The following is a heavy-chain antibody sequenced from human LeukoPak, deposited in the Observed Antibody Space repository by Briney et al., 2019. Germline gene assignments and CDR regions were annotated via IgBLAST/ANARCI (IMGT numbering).Heavy chain of an antibody. Sequence: GGSLRLSCAASGFTFSSYSMNWVRQAPGKGLEWVSSISSSSSYIYYADSVKGRFTISRDNAKNSLYVQMNSLRAEDTAVYYCARSLIDYGGSYDAFDIWGQGTMVTISS. V-gene: IGHV3-21*01. CDR1: GFTFSSYS. CDR2: ISSSSSYI. J-gene: IGHJ3*02. CDR3: ARSLIDYGGSYDAFDI. D-gene: IGHD4-23*01.